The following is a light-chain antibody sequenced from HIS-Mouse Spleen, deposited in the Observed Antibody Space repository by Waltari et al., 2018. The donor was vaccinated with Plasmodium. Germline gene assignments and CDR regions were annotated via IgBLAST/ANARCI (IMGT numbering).Light chain of an antibody. J-gene: IGLJ3*02. CDR2: EGS. V-gene: IGLV2-23*03. Sequence: QSALTQPASVSGSPGQSITISCTGTSSDVGSYNLVSWYQQHPGKAPKLMIDEGSKRPSGVSNRFSGSKSGKTASLTISGLQAEDEADYYCCSYAGSSTFVFGGGTKLTVL. CDR1: SSDVGSYNL. CDR3: CSYAGSSTFV.